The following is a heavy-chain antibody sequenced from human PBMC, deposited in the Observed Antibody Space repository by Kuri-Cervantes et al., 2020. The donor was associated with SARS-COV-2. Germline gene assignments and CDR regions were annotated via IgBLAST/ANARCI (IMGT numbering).Heavy chain of an antibody. J-gene: IGHJ1*01. V-gene: IGHV3-30*03. D-gene: IGHD4-23*01. CDR1: GFTFSNYG. Sequence: GESLKISCAASGFTFSNYGMHWVRQAPGKGLEWVAVISYDGSNKYYKDSVKGRFTISRDNSKNTLYLQMNSLRAEDTAVYYCARDGIRWFRFQHWGQGTLVTVSS. CDR2: ISYDGSNK. CDR3: ARDGIRWFRFQH.